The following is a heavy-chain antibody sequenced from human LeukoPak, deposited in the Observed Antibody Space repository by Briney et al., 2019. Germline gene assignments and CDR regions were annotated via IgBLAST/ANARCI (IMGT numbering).Heavy chain of an antibody. V-gene: IGHV3-74*01. Sequence: GGSLRLPCAASGLPFSSYWMHGVRQAPGKGRVWVARINSDGSSTSYADSAKGRFTISRDNAKNTLYLQMNSLRAEDTAVYYCARARYGGNYYFDYWGQGTLVTVSS. CDR1: GLPFSSYW. D-gene: IGHD4-23*01. CDR2: INSDGSST. CDR3: ARARYGGNYYFDY. J-gene: IGHJ4*02.